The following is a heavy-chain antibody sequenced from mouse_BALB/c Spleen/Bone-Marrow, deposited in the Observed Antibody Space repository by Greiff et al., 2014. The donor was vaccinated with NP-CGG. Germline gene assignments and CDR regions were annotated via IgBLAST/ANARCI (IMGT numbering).Heavy chain of an antibody. V-gene: IGHV1S81*02. CDR1: GYTFTSYW. D-gene: IGHD1-1*01. CDR3: ALYYYGSLDY. Sequence: QVQLQQSGAELVKPGASVKLSCKASGYTFTSYWMHWVKQRPGQGLEWIGEINPSNGCTNYNEKFKSKATLTVDKSSSTAYMQLSSLTSEDSAVYYCALYYYGSLDYWGQGTTFTVSS. J-gene: IGHJ2*01. CDR2: INPSNGCT.